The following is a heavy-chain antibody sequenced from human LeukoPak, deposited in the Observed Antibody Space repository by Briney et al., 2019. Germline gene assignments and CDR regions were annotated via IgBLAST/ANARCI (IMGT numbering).Heavy chain of an antibody. CDR1: GYTFTSYG. CDR3: ARDSRIQLWGGRGYYFDY. D-gene: IGHD5-18*01. CDR2: ISAYNGNT. Sequence: ASVKVSCKASGYTFTSYGISWVRQAPGQGLEWMGWISAYNGNTNYAQKLQGRVTMTTDTSTSTAYMELRSLRSDDTDVYYCARDSRIQLWGGRGYYFDYWGKGTLVTVSS. J-gene: IGHJ4*02. V-gene: IGHV1-18*01.